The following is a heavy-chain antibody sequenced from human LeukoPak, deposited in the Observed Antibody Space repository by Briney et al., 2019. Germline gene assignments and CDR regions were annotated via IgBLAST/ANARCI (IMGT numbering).Heavy chain of an antibody. CDR1: GYTFTSCA. V-gene: IGHV7-4-1*02. D-gene: IGHD3-22*01. CDR2: INTNTGNP. CDR3: ARNPPGYYYDSSGYYLTLYYFDY. Sequence: ASVKVSCKASGYTFTSCAMNWVRQAPGQGLEWMGWINTNTGNPTYAQGFTGRFVFSLDTSVSTAYLQISSLKAEDTAVYYCARNPPGYYYDSSGYYLTLYYFDYWGQGTLVTVSS. J-gene: IGHJ4*02.